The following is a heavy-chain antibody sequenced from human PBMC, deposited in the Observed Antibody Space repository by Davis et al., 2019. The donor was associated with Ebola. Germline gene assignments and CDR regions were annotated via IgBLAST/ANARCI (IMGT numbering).Heavy chain of an antibody. CDR3: ARGRDYAFDI. CDR2: ISVGTGAI. D-gene: IGHD2-21*02. V-gene: IGHV3-48*02. J-gene: IGHJ3*02. Sequence: GESLKISCAASGFTFSGSSMNWVRRVPGKGLEWVSHISVGTGAIEYADSVKGRFTMSRDNAKNSLYLQMNSLRDEDTAVYSCARGRDYAFDIWGQGTTVTVSS. CDR1: GFTFSGSS.